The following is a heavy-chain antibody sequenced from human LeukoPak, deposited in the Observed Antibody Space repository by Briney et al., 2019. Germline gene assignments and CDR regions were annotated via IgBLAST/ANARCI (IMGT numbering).Heavy chain of an antibody. CDR1: GYTFTSYW. CDR3: ARGPIAAAGTGFDDAFDI. D-gene: IGHD6-13*01. V-gene: IGHV5-51*01. J-gene: IGHJ3*02. CDR2: IYPGDSDT. Sequence: GESLKISXKGSGYTFTSYWIGWVRQKPGKGLEWMGIIYPGDSDTLYSPSFQGQVTISADKSISTAYLQWSSLKASDTAMYYCARGPIAAAGTGFDDAFDIWGQGTMVTVSS.